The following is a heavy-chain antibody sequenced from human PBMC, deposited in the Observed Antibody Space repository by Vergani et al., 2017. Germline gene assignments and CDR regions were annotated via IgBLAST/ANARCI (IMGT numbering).Heavy chain of an antibody. D-gene: IGHD3-22*01. CDR1: GFTFSSYA. Sequence: EVQLLESGGGLVQPGGSLRLSCAASGFTFSSYAMSWVRQAPGKGLEWVSAISGSGRSTYYADSVKGRFTISRDNAKNTLYLQMNSLRAEDTAVYYCAKGGLGYDSSGYYYEGAFEIWGQGTMVTVSS. J-gene: IGHJ3*02. CDR3: AKGGLGYDSSGYYYEGAFEI. V-gene: IGHV3-23*01. CDR2: ISGSGRST.